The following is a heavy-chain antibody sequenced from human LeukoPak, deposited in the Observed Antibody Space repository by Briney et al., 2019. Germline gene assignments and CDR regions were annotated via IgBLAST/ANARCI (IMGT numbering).Heavy chain of an antibody. CDR3: ARRRDLYSGSYYPFNY. CDR2: IYPGDSDA. D-gene: IGHD1-26*01. Sequence: GESLKISCKGSGYSFTSYWIGWVRQMPGKGLKWMGIIYPGDSDARYSPSFQGQVTISADKSISTAYLQWSSLKASDTAMYYCARRRDLYSGSYYPFNYWGQGTLVTVSS. V-gene: IGHV5-51*01. J-gene: IGHJ4*02. CDR1: GYSFTSYW.